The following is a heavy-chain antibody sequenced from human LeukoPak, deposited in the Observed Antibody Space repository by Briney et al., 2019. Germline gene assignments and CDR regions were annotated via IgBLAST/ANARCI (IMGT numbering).Heavy chain of an antibody. D-gene: IGHD3-9*01. Sequence: GGSLRLSCAASGFTFDDYAMHWVRQAPGKGLEWVSGLSWNSGNIGYADSVKGRFTISRDNAKNSLYLQMNSLRAEDMALYYCAKGRSYDILTGDFDYWGQGTLVTVSS. CDR3: AKGRSYDILTGDFDY. CDR1: GFTFDDYA. J-gene: IGHJ4*02. V-gene: IGHV3-9*03. CDR2: LSWNSGNI.